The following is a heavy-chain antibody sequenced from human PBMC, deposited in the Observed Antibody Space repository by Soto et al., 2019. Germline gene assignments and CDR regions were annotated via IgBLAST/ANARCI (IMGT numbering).Heavy chain of an antibody. CDR2: IWYDGSNK. J-gene: IGHJ3*02. Sequence: QVQLVESGGGVVQPGRSLRLSCAASGFTFSSYGMHWVRQAPGKGLEWVAVIWYDGSNKYYADSVKGRFTISGDNSKNTLFLQMNTLRAEDTAVYYCARDAYNVDTGMVTGAFDIWGQGTMVTVSS. CDR1: GFTFSSYG. V-gene: IGHV3-33*01. D-gene: IGHD5-18*01. CDR3: ARDAYNVDTGMVTGAFDI.